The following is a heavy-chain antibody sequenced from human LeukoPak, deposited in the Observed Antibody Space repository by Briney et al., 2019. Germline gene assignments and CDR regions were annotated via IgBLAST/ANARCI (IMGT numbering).Heavy chain of an antibody. V-gene: IGHV1-18*01. CDR1: GYTFTSYG. CDR3: ARDGRKYDFWSGYYFDY. CDR2: ISAYNGNT. D-gene: IGHD3-3*01. Sequence: ASVKVSCKASGYTFTSYGISWVRQAPGQGLEWMGWISAYNGNTNYAQKLQGRVTMTTDTSTSTAYMELRSLRSDDTAVYYCARDGRKYDFWSGYYFDYWGQGTLVTVSS. J-gene: IGHJ4*02.